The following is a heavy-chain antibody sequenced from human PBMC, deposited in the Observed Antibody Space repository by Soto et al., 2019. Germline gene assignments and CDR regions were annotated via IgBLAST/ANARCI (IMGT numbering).Heavy chain of an antibody. Sequence: GGSLRLSCAASGFTFSSYGMHWVRQSPGKGLEWVALIWFDGSDKYYTESVKGRFTISRDNSKSTLYLQMNSLRAEDTAVYYCARLYCSASSCYSVGAFDIRGQGTMVTVSS. J-gene: IGHJ3*02. V-gene: IGHV3-33*01. CDR2: IWFDGSDK. CDR1: GFTFSSYG. CDR3: ARLYCSASSCYSVGAFDI. D-gene: IGHD2-15*01.